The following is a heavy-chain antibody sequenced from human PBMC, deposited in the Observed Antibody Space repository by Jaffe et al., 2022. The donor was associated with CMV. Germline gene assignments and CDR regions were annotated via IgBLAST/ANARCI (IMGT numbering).Heavy chain of an antibody. J-gene: IGHJ6*02. V-gene: IGHV3-30*18. CDR3: AKTIQRTTGIVVVPAAPSDYYGMDV. D-gene: IGHD2-2*01. CDR1: GFTFSSYG. CDR2: ISYDGSNK. Sequence: QVQLVESGGGVVQPGRSLRLSCAASGFTFSSYGMHWVRQAPGKGLEWVAVISYDGSNKYYADSVKGRFTISRDNSKNTLYLQMNSLRAEDTAVYYCAKTIQRTTGIVVVPAAPSDYYGMDVWGQGTTVTVSS.